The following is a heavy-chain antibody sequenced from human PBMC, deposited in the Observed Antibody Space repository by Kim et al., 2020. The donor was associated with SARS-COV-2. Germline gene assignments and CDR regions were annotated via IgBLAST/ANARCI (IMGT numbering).Heavy chain of an antibody. Sequence: QEFQGGVTMTRDTSTSTVYMELSSLRSEDTAVYYCAREVKVTGTTDAFDIWGQGTMVTVSS. V-gene: IGHV1-46*01. D-gene: IGHD1-7*01. J-gene: IGHJ3*02. CDR3: AREVKVTGTTDAFDI.